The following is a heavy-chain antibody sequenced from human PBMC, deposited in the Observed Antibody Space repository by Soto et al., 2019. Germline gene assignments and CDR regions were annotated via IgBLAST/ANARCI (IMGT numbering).Heavy chain of an antibody. CDR1: GFTVSSNY. V-gene: IGHV3-66*01. J-gene: IGHJ6*03. Sequence: EVQLVESGGGLVQPGGSLRLSCAASGFTVSSNYMSWVRQAPGKGLEWVSVIYSGGSTYYADSVKGRFTISRDNSKNTLYLQMNSLRAEDTAVYYCARDSGMVYAPYYYYYMDVWGKGTTVTVSS. CDR2: IYSGGST. CDR3: ARDSGMVYAPYYYYYMDV. D-gene: IGHD2-8*01.